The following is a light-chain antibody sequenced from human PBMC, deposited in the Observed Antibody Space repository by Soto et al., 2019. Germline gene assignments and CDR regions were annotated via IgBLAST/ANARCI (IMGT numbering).Light chain of an antibody. CDR1: SSNIGAGYD. CDR3: QSSDSSLSGWV. J-gene: IGLJ3*02. V-gene: IGLV1-40*01. CDR2: GNT. Sequence: QSVLTQPPSVSGAPGQRVTISCTGSSSNIGAGYDVHWYQQLPGTAPKLLIFGNTNRPSGVPDRFSGSKSGTSASLAITGLQADDEADYYCQSSDSSLSGWVFGGGTNLTVL.